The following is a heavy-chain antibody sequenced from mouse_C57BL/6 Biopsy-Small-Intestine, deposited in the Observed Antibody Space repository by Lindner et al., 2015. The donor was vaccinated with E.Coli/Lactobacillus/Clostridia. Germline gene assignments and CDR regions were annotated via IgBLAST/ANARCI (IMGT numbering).Heavy chain of an antibody. CDR3: ATDLGMVGTAQGDY. V-gene: IGHV1-83*01. D-gene: IGHD1-1*02. Sequence: SVKVSCKVSGNSLTQLSIHWVRQAPGKGLEWMGGIDPEQGETLYAQRWQGRVTMTEDTSTDTAYMELSSLRSEDTAVCYCATDLGMVGTAQGDYWGQGTLVTVS. CDR2: IDPEQGET. J-gene: IGHJ3*01. CDR1: GNSLTQLS.